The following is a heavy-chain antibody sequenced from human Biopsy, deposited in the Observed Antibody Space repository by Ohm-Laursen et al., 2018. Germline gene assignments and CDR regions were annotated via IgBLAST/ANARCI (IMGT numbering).Heavy chain of an antibody. D-gene: IGHD3-22*01. V-gene: IGHV4-59*08. CDR2: IYYSGIT. Sequence: SETLSLTCTVSGDSIRNYYWSWIRQPPGKGLEWIGNIYYSGITNYNPSLKSRVSISVDTSKNQFSLKLSSVTAADTAVYYCARHGDFYYDSNIVIGALDIWGQGTMVTVSS. CDR3: ARHGDFYYDSNIVIGALDI. J-gene: IGHJ3*02. CDR1: GDSIRNYY.